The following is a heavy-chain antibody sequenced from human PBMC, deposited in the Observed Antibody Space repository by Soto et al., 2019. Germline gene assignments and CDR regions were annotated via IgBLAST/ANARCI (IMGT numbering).Heavy chain of an antibody. D-gene: IGHD6-19*01. CDR1: GFTFSSYA. CDR3: AREYSSGWYNSGQGDY. Sequence: GGSLRLSCAASGFTFSSYAMHWVRQAPGKGLEWVAVISYDGSNKYYADSVKGRFTISRDNSKNTLYLQMNSLRAEDTAVYYCAREYSSGWYNSGQGDYWGQGTLVTVSS. V-gene: IGHV3-30-3*01. J-gene: IGHJ4*02. CDR2: ISYDGSNK.